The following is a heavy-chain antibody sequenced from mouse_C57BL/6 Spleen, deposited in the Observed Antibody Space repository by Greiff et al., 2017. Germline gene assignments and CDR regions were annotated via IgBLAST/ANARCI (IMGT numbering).Heavy chain of an antibody. D-gene: IGHD1-1*01. CDR2: ISYSGST. V-gene: IGHV3-8*01. J-gene: IGHJ2*01. CDR3: AKGDYYGSIDY. Sequence: EVKLMESGPGLAKPSQTLSLTCSVTGYSITSDYWNWIRKFPGNKLEYMGYISYSGSTYYNPSLKSRISITRDTSKNQYYLQLNSVTTENTATYYYAKGDYYGSIDYWGQGTTLTVSS. CDR1: GYSITSDY.